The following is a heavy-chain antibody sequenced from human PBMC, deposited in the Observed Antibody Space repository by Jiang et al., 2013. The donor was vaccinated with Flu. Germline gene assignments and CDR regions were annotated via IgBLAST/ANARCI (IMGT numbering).Heavy chain of an antibody. CDR3: ARAHCTGGCYHQWLGEFDP. J-gene: IGHJ5*02. Sequence: KASGYTFTSYAMNWVRQAPGQGLEWMGWINTNTGNPTYAQGLTGRFVFSLDTSVSTAYLQISSLKAEDTAVYYCARAHCTGGCYHQWLGEFDPWGQGTLVTVSS. CDR2: INTNTGNP. V-gene: IGHV7-4-1*02. CDR1: GYTFTSYA. D-gene: IGHD2-8*02.